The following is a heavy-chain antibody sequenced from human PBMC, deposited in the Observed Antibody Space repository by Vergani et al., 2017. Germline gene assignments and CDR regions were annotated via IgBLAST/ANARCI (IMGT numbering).Heavy chain of an antibody. CDR3: ALAESSTSCINSVCITPETGSWFDP. D-gene: IGHD2-2*01. V-gene: IGHV1-2*02. CDR1: GYTFTGYY. J-gene: IGHJ5*02. CDR2: INPNSGGT. Sequence: QVQLVQSGAEVKKPGASVKVSCKASGYTFTGYYMHWVRQAPGQGLEWMGWINPNSGGTNYAQKFQDRVTITRDRSMSTAYMELSSLRSEDTAMYYCALAESSTSCINSVCITPETGSWFDPWGQGTLVTVSS.